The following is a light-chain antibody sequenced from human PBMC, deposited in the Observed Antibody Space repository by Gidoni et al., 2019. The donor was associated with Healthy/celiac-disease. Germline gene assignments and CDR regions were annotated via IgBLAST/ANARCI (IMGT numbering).Light chain of an antibody. V-gene: IGKV1-9*01. CDR2: AAS. J-gene: IGKJ2*04. CDR1: QGISSY. Sequence: DIQLTQSPSFLSASVGDRVTITCWASQGISSYLAWYQQKPGKAPKLLIYAASTLQSGVPSRFSGSGSGTEFTLTISSLQPEDFATYYCQQLSSYPMCSFXQXTKLEIK. CDR3: QQLSSYPMCS.